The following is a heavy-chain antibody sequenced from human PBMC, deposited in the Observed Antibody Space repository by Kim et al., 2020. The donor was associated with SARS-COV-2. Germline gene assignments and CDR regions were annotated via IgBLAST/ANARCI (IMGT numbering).Heavy chain of an antibody. Sequence: ASVKVSCKASGYTFTSYYMHWVRQAPGQGLEWMGIINPSGGSTSYAQKFQGRVTMTRDTSTSTVYMELSSLRSEDTALYYCARDLFGEDGFDYWGQGTLVTVSS. CDR2: INPSGGST. CDR3: ARDLFGEDGFDY. J-gene: IGHJ4*02. D-gene: IGHD3-10*01. V-gene: IGHV1-46*01. CDR1: GYTFTSYY.